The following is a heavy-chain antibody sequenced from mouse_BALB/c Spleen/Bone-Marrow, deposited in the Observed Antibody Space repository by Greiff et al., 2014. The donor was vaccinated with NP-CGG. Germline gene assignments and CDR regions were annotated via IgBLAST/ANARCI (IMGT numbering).Heavy chain of an antibody. J-gene: IGHJ1*01. Sequence: EVQLVESGPELVKPGASVKISCKASGYSFTGYYMHWVKQSHVKSLEWIGRINPYNGATSYNQNFKDKASLTVDKSSSTAYMELHSLTSEDSAVYYCARGGWDWYFDVRGAGTTVTVSS. V-gene: IGHV1-31*01. CDR2: INPYNGAT. CDR1: GYSFTGYY. CDR3: ARGGWDWYFDV.